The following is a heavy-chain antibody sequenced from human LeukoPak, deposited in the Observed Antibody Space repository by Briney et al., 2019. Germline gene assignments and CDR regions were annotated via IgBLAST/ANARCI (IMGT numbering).Heavy chain of an antibody. D-gene: IGHD3-10*01. CDR1: GFTFSIYW. CDR3: TSRNGSGDY. J-gene: IGHJ4*02. CDR2: INSDGSSA. V-gene: IGHV3-74*01. Sequence: GSLRLSCAASGFTFSIYWIHWVRQAPGKGLVWVSRINSDGSSATYADSVKGRFTISRDNAKNTVYLQMNSLRVEDTAVYFCTSRNGSGDYWGQGTPVTVSS.